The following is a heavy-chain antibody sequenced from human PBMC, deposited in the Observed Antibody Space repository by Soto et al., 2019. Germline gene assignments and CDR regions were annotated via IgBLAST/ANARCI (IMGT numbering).Heavy chain of an antibody. CDR1: GFTFTDYY. CDR3: ARLSRYAFNI. V-gene: IGHV1-2*04. CDR2: INLNSGGT. Sequence: ASVEVSCKASGFTFTDYYMHWVRQAPGQGLEWMGWINLNSGGTNYAQNFQGWVTMTRDTSISTAYMELNRLSSRDSAVYYCARLSRYAFNIWGQGTMVTVSS. J-gene: IGHJ3*02.